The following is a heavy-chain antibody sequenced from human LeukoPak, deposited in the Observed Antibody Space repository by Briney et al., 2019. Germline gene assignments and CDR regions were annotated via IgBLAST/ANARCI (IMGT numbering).Heavy chain of an antibody. CDR3: AKDRRIAVAGTIFGEGFDY. V-gene: IGHV3-53*01. J-gene: IGHJ4*02. CDR2: IYSGGTT. CDR1: GFTVSDHY. D-gene: IGHD6-19*01. Sequence: GGSLRLSCAASGFTVSDHYMSWVRQAPGQGLESVSLIYSGGTTLYADSVKGRFTISRDNSKNTLYLQMNSLRAEDTAVYYCAKDRRIAVAGTIFGEGFDYWGQGTLVTVSS.